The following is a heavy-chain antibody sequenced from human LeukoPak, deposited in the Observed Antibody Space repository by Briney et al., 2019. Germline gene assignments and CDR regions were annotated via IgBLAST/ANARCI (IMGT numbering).Heavy chain of an antibody. CDR2: IRYDGSNK. Sequence: GGSLRLSCAASGFTFSSYGMHWVRQAPGKGLEWVAFIRYDGSNKYYADSVKGRFTISRDNCKNTLYLQMNSLRAEDTAVYYCAKVGIVVVPAARYYYYYMDVWGKGTTVTISS. CDR3: AKVGIVVVPAARYYYYYMDV. D-gene: IGHD2-2*01. CDR1: GFTFSSYG. J-gene: IGHJ6*03. V-gene: IGHV3-30*02.